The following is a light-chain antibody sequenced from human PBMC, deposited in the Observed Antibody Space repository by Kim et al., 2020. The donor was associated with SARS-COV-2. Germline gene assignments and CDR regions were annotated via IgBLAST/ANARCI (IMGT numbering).Light chain of an antibody. CDR3: ASPGAKGV. J-gene: IGLJ3*02. CDR2: EVN. Sequence: QSALTQPPSASGSLGQSVTISCTGSSTDIGTYNYVSWYQHYPGKVPKLLIYEVNKRSSGVPDRFSGSKSGNTASLTVSGLRTEDEADYYCASPGAKGVFGGGTKLTVL. V-gene: IGLV2-8*01. CDR1: STDIGTYNY.